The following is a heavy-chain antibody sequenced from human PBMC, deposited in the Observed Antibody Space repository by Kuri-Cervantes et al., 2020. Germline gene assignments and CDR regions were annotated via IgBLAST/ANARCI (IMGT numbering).Heavy chain of an antibody. CDR1: GFTFDDYA. V-gene: IGHV3-9*01. CDR3: ARAGARLEQLVPWYYYGMDV. Sequence: SLKISCAASGFTFDDYAMHWVRQAPGKGLEWVSGISWNSGSIGYADSAKGRFTISRDNAKNSLYLQMNSLRAEDTAVCYCARAGARLEQLVPWYYYGMDVWGQGTTVTVSS. J-gene: IGHJ6*02. D-gene: IGHD6-13*01. CDR2: ISWNSGSI.